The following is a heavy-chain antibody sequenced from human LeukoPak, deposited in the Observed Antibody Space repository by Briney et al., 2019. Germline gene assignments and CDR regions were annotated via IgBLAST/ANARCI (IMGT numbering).Heavy chain of an antibody. Sequence: SETLSLTCTVSGGSISSYYWSWIRQPPGKGLEWIGYIYYSGSTNYNPSLNSRVTISVDTSKNQFSLKLSSVTAADTAVYYCARHGADHNFDYWGQGTLVTVSS. CDR2: IYYSGST. CDR3: ARHGADHNFDY. V-gene: IGHV4-59*08. CDR1: GGSISSYY. J-gene: IGHJ4*02. D-gene: IGHD4/OR15-4a*01.